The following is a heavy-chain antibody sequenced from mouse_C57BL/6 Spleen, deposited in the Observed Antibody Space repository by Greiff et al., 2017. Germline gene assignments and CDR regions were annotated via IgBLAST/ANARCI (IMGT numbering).Heavy chain of an antibody. CDR3: ARSSTVVAYYYAMDY. CDR1: GYNITSYW. Sequence: QVQLQQPGAELVKPGASVKLSCKATGYNITSYWMHWVTQRPGPGLAWIGMIHPNSGSTNYNEKLKSKATLTVDKASSTAYMQLSSLTSEDSAVYYCARSSTVVAYYYAMDYWGQGTSVTVSS. J-gene: IGHJ4*01. D-gene: IGHD1-1*01. CDR2: IHPNSGST. V-gene: IGHV1-64*01.